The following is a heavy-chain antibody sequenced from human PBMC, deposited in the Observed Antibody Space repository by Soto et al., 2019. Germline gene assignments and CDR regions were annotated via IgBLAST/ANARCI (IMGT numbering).Heavy chain of an antibody. CDR2: ISAYNGNT. V-gene: IGHV1-18*04. CDR3: ARDSSSWYTNWFDP. CDR1: GYTFSSNG. J-gene: IGHJ5*02. Sequence: ASVKVSCKASGYTFSSNGISWVRQAPGQGLEWMGWISAYNGNTNYAQKLQGRVTMTTDTSTSTAYMELRSLRSDDTAVYYCARDSSSWYTNWFDPWGQGTLVTVSS. D-gene: IGHD6-13*01.